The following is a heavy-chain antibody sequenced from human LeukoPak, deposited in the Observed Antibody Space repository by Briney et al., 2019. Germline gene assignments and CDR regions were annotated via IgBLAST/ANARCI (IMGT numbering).Heavy chain of an antibody. Sequence: GGSLRLSCAASGFTFSSYGMHWVRQAPGKGLEWVAVISYDGSNKYYADSVKGRFTISRDNSKNTLYLQMNSLRAEDTAVYYCAKDHGYGGNFDYWAQGTLVTVSS. CDR2: ISYDGSNK. J-gene: IGHJ4*02. D-gene: IGHD4-23*01. CDR3: AKDHGYGGNFDY. V-gene: IGHV3-30*18. CDR1: GFTFSSYG.